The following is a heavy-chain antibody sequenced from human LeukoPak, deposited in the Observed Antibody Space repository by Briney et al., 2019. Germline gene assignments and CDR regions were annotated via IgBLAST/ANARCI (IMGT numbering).Heavy chain of an antibody. CDR2: TGSSSTTI. CDR1: GFTLSSYS. CDR3: ARDASGDYYMDV. Sequence: GGSLRLSCAASGFTLSSYSMNWVRQAPGKGLEWVSYTGSSSTTIYYADSVKGRFTISRDNSKNTLYLQMNSLRAEDTAVYYCARDASGDYYMDVWGKGTTVTVSS. J-gene: IGHJ6*03. V-gene: IGHV3-48*01. D-gene: IGHD3-10*01.